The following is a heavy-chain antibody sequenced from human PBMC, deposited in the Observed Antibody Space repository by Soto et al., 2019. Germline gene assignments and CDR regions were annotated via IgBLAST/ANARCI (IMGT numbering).Heavy chain of an antibody. Sequence: QVQLVESGGGVVQPGRSLRLSCEASGFTFSSYGMHWVRQAPGKGLEWVAVISYDGSNKYYADSLKGRFTISRDNSKNTLYLQMNSLRAEDTAVYYCAKDESPVKVLNTLLDYWGQGTLVTVSS. CDR1: GFTFSSYG. CDR2: ISYDGSNK. J-gene: IGHJ4*02. D-gene: IGHD4-4*01. V-gene: IGHV3-30*18. CDR3: AKDESPVKVLNTLLDY.